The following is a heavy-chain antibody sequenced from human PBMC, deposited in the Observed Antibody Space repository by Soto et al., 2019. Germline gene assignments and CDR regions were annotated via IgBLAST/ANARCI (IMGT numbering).Heavy chain of an antibody. D-gene: IGHD4-17*01. Sequence: ASGKVSCKASGGTFSSYTISWVRQAPGQGLEWMGRIIPILGIANYAQKFQGRVTIIADKSTSTAYKELSSLRSEDTAVYHCARLTVPKISQWGQGTLVTVSS. J-gene: IGHJ4*02. V-gene: IGHV1-69*02. CDR1: GGTFSSYT. CDR2: IIPILGIA. CDR3: ARLTVPKISQ.